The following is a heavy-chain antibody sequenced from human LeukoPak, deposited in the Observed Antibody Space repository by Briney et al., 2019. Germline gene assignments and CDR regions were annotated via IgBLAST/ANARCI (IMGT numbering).Heavy chain of an antibody. CDR1: GGTFSSYA. V-gene: IGHV1-69*13. CDR2: IIPIFGTA. CDR3: ARPSYSSSRYGAFDI. Sequence: ASVKVTCKASGGTFSSYAISWVRQAPGQGLEWMGGIIPIFGTANYAQKFQGRVTITADQSTSTAYMELSSLRSEDTAVYYCARPSYSSSRYGAFDIWGEGTMVTVSS. D-gene: IGHD6-13*01. J-gene: IGHJ3*02.